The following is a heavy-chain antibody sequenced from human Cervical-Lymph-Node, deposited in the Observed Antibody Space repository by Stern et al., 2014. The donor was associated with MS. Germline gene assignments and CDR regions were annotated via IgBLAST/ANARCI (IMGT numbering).Heavy chain of an antibody. CDR2: ITNVGST. CDR1: GFTVSRYY. V-gene: IGHV3-53*01. CDR3: ARDTSSPERSDW. Sequence: EDQLVESGGGLIQPWGSLRLSCTASGFTVSRYYMTWVRQAPGKGLEWVSLITNVGSTSYTDSVKGRFTISRDDSKNTVYLHMTSLRAEDTAMYYCARDTSSPERSDWWGQGTLVTVSS. D-gene: IGHD1-1*01. J-gene: IGHJ4*02.